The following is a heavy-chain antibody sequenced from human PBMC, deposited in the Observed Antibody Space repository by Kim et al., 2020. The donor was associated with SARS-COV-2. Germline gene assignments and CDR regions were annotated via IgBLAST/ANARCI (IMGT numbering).Heavy chain of an antibody. CDR1: GFTFSDYY. CDR3: AREWVWFFAVVGGAFDI. D-gene: IGHD3-3*01. V-gene: IGHV3-11*01. J-gene: IGHJ3*02. Sequence: GGSLRLSCAASGFTFSDYYMSWIRQAPGKGLEWVSYISSSGSTIYYADSVKGRFTISRDNAKNSLYLQMNSLRAEDMAVYYCAREWVWFFAVVGGAFDIWGQGTMVTVSS. CDR2: ISSSGSTI.